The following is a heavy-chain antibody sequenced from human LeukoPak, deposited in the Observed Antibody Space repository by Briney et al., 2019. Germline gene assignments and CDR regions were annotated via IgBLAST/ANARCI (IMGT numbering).Heavy chain of an antibody. CDR1: GFTFSSYG. D-gene: IGHD6-6*01. CDR3: ARGYSSSYRIDY. J-gene: IGHJ4*02. CDR2: IWYDGSNK. V-gene: IGHV3-33*01. Sequence: PGRSLRLSCAASGFTFSSYGMHWVRQAPGKGLEWVAVIWYDGSNKYYADSVKGRFTISRDNSKNTLYLQMNSLRAEDTAVYYCARGYSSSYRIDYWGQGTLVTVSS.